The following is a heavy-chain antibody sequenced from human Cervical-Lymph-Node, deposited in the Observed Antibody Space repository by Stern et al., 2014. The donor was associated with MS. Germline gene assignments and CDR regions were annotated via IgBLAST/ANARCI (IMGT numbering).Heavy chain of an antibody. Sequence: VQLVDSGGGVVQPGRSLRLSCAASGFSFSRYAMHWVRQAPGKVLACVALIWYDGSNPYYADSVTGRFTISRDNFKNTLYLQMNSLRAEDTAVYYCASAYSSSHYYFDYWGQGTLVTVSS. CDR1: GFSFSRYA. V-gene: IGHV3-33*01. J-gene: IGHJ4*02. CDR2: IWYDGSNP. D-gene: IGHD6-13*01. CDR3: ASAYSSSHYYFDY.